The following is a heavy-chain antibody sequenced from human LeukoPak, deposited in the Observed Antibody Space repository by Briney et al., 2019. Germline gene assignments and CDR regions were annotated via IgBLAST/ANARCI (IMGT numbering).Heavy chain of an antibody. Sequence: SETLSLTCAVYGGSFSGYYWSWIRQPPGKGLEWIGEINHSGSTNYNPSLKSRVTISVDTSKNQFSLKLSSVTAADTAVYYCARDLLWIDYWGQGTLVTVSS. CDR3: ARDLLWIDY. CDR1: GGSFSGYY. J-gene: IGHJ4*02. V-gene: IGHV4-34*01. CDR2: INHSGST. D-gene: IGHD3-10*01.